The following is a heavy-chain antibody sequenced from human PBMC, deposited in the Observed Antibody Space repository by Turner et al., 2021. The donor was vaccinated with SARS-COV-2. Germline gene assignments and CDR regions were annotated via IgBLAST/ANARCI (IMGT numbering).Heavy chain of an antibody. D-gene: IGHD2-15*01. J-gene: IGHJ4*02. CDR3: AHKVVAGIFDY. V-gene: IGHV2-5*02. CDR1: GFSLSTSGVG. CDR2: IYWDDDK. Sequence: QITLKESGPTLVKPTQTLTLTCTFSGFSLSTSGVGVAWIRQPPGKALEWLALIYWDDDKRYRPSLKSRITITKDTSKNQVVLTMTNMDPVDTATYYFAHKVVAGIFDYWGQGTLVTVSS.